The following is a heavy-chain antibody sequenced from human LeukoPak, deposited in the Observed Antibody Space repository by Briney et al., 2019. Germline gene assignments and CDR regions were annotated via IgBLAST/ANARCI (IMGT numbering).Heavy chain of an antibody. CDR1: GGSTSSYY. CDR3: ARIYSRGWSLDY. J-gene: IGHJ4*02. CDR2: MYTSGST. Sequence: PSETLSLTCTVSGGSTSSYYWTWIRQSAGKGLEWIGRMYTSGSTKYSPSFESRVTMSGDASKNQFSLRLNSVTAADTAIYYCARIYSRGWSLDYWGPGTLVTVSS. V-gene: IGHV4-4*07. D-gene: IGHD6-19*01.